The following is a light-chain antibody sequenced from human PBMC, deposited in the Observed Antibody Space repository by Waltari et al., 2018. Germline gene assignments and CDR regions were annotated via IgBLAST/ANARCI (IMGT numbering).Light chain of an antibody. CDR2: SAS. Sequence: DIQMTQSPSSVAASVADRVTITCRASQGISSWLAWYQQKPGSAPKVLIYSASTLQTGVPSRFSGSGSGTDFTLTIDSLQPEDFATYYCQQGNSFPPTFGQGTKVEIK. CDR3: QQGNSFPPT. J-gene: IGKJ1*01. CDR1: QGISSW. V-gene: IGKV1-12*01.